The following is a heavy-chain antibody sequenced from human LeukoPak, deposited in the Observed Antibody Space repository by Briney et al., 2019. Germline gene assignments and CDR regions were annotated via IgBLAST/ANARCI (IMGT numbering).Heavy chain of an antibody. CDR1: GYTFTSYA. Sequence: ASVKVSCKASGYTFTSYAMNWVRQAPGQGLEWMGWINTNTGNPTYAQGFTGRFVFSLDTSVSTAYLQISSLKAEDTAVYYCARDSLGMYDFWSGYYRGNWFDPWGQGTLVTVSS. J-gene: IGHJ5*02. CDR2: INTNTGNP. CDR3: ARDSLGMYDFWSGYYRGNWFDP. V-gene: IGHV7-4-1*02. D-gene: IGHD3-3*01.